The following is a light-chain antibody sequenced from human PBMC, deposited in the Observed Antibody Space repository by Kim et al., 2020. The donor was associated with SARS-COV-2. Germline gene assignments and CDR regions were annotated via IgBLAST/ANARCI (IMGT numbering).Light chain of an antibody. V-gene: IGLV1-47*01. J-gene: IGLJ3*02. CDR1: SANNGSNY. Sequence: QRVTMFCSGSSANNGSNYEYWDQQLPGTAPKLLIYRNNQRPSGVPDRFSGSKSSTSASLAISGIRSEDEADYYCAAWDDSLSGQWVLGGGTQLTVL. CDR3: AAWDDSLSGQWV. CDR2: RNN.